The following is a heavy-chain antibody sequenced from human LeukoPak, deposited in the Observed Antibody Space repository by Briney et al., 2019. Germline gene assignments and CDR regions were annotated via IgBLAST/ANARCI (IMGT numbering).Heavy chain of an antibody. V-gene: IGHV5-51*01. J-gene: IGHJ4*02. D-gene: IGHD3-22*01. Sequence: GGSLKISCKGSGYSFTTYWIGWVRQMPGKGLEWVGIIYPRDSDTRCSPSFQGQVTISADRSISTAYLQWSSLKASDTAMYYCARRVTDSRGYYSAYYLDYWGQGTLVTVSS. CDR3: ARRVTDSRGYYSAYYLDY. CDR1: GYSFTTYW. CDR2: IYPRDSDT.